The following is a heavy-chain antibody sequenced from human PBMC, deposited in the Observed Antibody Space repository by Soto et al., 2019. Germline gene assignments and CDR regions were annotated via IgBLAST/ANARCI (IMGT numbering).Heavy chain of an antibody. J-gene: IGHJ4*02. CDR3: ARGWGLVFDY. CDR1: GGSISSYY. V-gene: IGHV4-59*01. CDR2: IYYSGST. Sequence: PSETQSLTCTVSGGSISSYYWSWIRQPPGKGLEWIGYIYYSGSTNYNPSLKSRVTISVDTSKNQFSLKLSSVTAADTAVYYCARGWGLVFDYWGQGTLVTVSS. D-gene: IGHD2-21*02.